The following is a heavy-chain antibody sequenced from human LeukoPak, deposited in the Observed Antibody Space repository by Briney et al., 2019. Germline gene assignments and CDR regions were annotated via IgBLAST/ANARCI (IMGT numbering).Heavy chain of an antibody. CDR3: AKDPPGIAAAGMGG. J-gene: IGHJ4*02. Sequence: GGSLRLSCAASGFTFNIYAMSWVRQAPGKGLEWVSAISGSGGSTYYADSVKGRFTISRDNSKNTLYLQMNSLRAEDTAVYYCAKDPPGIAAAGMGGWGQGTLVTVSS. CDR2: ISGSGGST. CDR1: GFTFNIYA. V-gene: IGHV3-23*01. D-gene: IGHD6-13*01.